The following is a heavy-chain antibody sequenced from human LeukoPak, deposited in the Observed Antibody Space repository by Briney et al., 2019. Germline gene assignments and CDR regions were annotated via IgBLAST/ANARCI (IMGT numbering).Heavy chain of an antibody. D-gene: IGHD3-22*01. Sequence: TGGSLRLSCVASGFTFTGHSMHWVRQAPGKGLEWVAVVADDEKTIFYADSLKGRFTVSRDNSKNTLYLQMNSLRAEDTAVYYCAKSGGSGGYWLVGGPFDYWGQGTLVTVSS. J-gene: IGHJ4*02. CDR3: AKSGGSGGYWLVGGPFDY. V-gene: IGHV3-30-3*02. CDR1: GFTFTGHS. CDR2: VADDEKTI.